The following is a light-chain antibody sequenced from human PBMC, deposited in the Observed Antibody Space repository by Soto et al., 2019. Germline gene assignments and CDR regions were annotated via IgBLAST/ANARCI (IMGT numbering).Light chain of an antibody. Sequence: DIQMTQSPSTVSASVGDRVTITCRASQSINTWLAWYQQKPGKAPKLLVYKASSLEGGVPSRFSGSGSGTEFTLTISSLQPEDFATYYCQQYNSYSRPFGQGTKVDIK. CDR1: QSINTW. V-gene: IGKV1-5*03. CDR2: KAS. CDR3: QQYNSYSRP. J-gene: IGKJ1*01.